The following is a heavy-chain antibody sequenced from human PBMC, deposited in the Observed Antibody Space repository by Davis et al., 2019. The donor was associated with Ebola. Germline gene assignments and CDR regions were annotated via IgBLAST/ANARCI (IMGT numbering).Heavy chain of an antibody. CDR3: ARDHYSGSGSWTD. D-gene: IGHD3-10*01. CDR1: GYTFTSYY. Sequence: ASVKVSCKASGYTFTSYYMHWVRQAPGQGLEWMGIINPSGGSTSYAQKFQGRVTITRDTSASTAYMELSSLRSEDTAVYYCARDHYSGSGSWTDWGQGTLVTVSS. CDR2: INPSGGST. V-gene: IGHV1-46*01. J-gene: IGHJ4*02.